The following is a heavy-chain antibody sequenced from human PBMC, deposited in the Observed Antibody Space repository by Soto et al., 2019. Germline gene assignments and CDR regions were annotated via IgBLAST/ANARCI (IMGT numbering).Heavy chain of an antibody. CDR1: GDSVSSNTTA. J-gene: IGHJ4*02. CDR2: TYYASKWYT. CDR3: AGNYYGSGSYYSSFDY. V-gene: IGHV6-1*01. Sequence: HVQLQQSGPGLVKPSQTLSLSCAISGDSVSSNTTAWNWIRQSPSRGLEWLGRTYYASKWYTDYAESVKSRMTINADTSKNHFSLNLKSVTPEDTALYYCAGNYYGSGSYYSSFDYWGQGTLVTVSS. D-gene: IGHD3-10*01.